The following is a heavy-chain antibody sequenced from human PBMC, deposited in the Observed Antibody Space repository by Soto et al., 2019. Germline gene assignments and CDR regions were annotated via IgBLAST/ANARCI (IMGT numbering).Heavy chain of an antibody. CDR1: GGSLSGYY. V-gene: IGHV4-34*01. J-gene: IGHJ4*02. CDR3: ARGQEGGVATH. CDR2: IKDGGLT. D-gene: IGHD3-3*01. Sequence: QVQLQQWGAGLLKPSETLSLTCVVYGGSLSGYYWSWIRQPPGKGLEWIGEIKDGGLTNYSPSRKSRATLSVDTPENQLSLKLQSVTAADTAVYYCARGQEGGVATHWDQGTLVTVSS.